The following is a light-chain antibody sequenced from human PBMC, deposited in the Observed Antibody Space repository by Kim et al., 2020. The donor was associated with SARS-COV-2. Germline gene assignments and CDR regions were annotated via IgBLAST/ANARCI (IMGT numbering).Light chain of an antibody. V-gene: IGKV3-20*01. CDR3: QQYGSSPLT. J-gene: IGKJ4*01. CDR1: ESVSSSS. CDR2: ATY. Sequence: APGERATLSCRASESVSSSSFAWDQQKPVQAPRLLTHATYSRVTGIPDRCSGSGSGTDFTLTISRLEPEDFAVYYCQQYGSSPLTFGGGTKVDIK.